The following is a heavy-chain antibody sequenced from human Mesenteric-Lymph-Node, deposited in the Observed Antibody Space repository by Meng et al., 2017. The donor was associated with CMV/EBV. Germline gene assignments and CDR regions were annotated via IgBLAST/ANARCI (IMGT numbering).Heavy chain of an antibody. V-gene: IGHV4-34*01. CDR2: INHSGST. CDR3: ARCRVLLDY. CDR1: GGSFSGYY. J-gene: IGHJ4*02. D-gene: IGHD2/OR15-2a*01. Sequence: GSLRLSCAVSGGSFSGYYWSWIRQPPGKGLEWIGGINHSGSTKYNPSLRSRVTMSVDTSKRQFSLKLSSVTAADTAVYYCARCRVLLDYWGQGTLVTVSS.